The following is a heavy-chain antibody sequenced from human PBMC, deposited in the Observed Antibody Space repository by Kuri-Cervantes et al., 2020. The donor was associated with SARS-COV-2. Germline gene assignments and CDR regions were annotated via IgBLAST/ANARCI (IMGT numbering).Heavy chain of an antibody. CDR3: ARGITMVRGVIDY. V-gene: IGHV3-11*04. CDR1: GFTFSDYY. CDR2: ISSSGSTI. J-gene: IGHJ4*02. D-gene: IGHD3-10*01. Sequence: GGSLRLPCAASGFTFSDYYMSCIRQAPGKGLEWVSYISSSGSTIYYADSVKGRFTISRDNAKNSLYLQMNSLRAEDTAVYYCARGITMVRGVIDYWGQGTLVTVSS.